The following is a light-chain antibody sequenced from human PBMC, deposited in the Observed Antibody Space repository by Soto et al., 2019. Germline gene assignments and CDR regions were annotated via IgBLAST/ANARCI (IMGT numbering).Light chain of an antibody. V-gene: IGLV2-23*02. CDR1: STDVGAYNL. Sequence: QSVLTQPASVSGSPGQSITISCTGTSTDVGAYNLVSWYQQYPGKAPTLLLFEVNRRPSGVSSRFSGSKSGNTASLTISGLRAEDEAAYHCCSSAPESTYVFGTGTKVTVL. CDR2: EVN. CDR3: CSSAPESTYV. J-gene: IGLJ1*01.